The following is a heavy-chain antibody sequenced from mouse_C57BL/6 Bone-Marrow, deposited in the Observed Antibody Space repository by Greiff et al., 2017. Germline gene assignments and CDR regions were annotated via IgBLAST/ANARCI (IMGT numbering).Heavy chain of an antibody. Sequence: QVQLQQSGAELVRPGASVKLSCTASGYTFTDYYINWVKQRPGQGLEWIARIYPGSGNTYYNEKFKGKATLTAEKSSSTAYMQLSSLTSEDSAVYFCARRTVVEDYYAMDYWGQGTSVTVSS. J-gene: IGHJ4*01. CDR2: IYPGSGNT. V-gene: IGHV1-76*01. CDR1: GYTFTDYY. CDR3: ARRTVVEDYYAMDY. D-gene: IGHD1-1*01.